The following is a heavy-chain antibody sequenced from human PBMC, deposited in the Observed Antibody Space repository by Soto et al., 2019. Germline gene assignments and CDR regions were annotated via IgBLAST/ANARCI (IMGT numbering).Heavy chain of an antibody. J-gene: IGHJ4*02. D-gene: IGHD3-22*01. CDR2: IISIFGTA. CDR1: GGTFSRHA. CDR3: ARGWGYDSNDYYYAY. V-gene: IGHV1-69*01. Sequence: QVQLVQSGAEVRKPGSSVKVSCKASGGTFSRHAISWVRQAPGQGLEWMGGIISIFGTANHAQKFQGRVTIIADESTSTVYMELSSLRSEDTDMYYCARGWGYDSNDYYYAYWGQGTLVIVSS.